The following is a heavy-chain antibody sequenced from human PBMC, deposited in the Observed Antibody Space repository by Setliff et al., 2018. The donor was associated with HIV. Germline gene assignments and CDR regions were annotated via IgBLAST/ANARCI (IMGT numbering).Heavy chain of an antibody. V-gene: IGHV4-59*11. J-gene: IGHJ5*02. CDR3: ARSTVGAGASFP. CDR2: ISHSGNT. D-gene: IGHD1-26*01. Sequence: SETLSLTCTVSGDSINTHYWSWIRQPPGRGLEWIGCISHSGNTNFNPSLNSRVTISLDTSKNQSSLRLTSLTAADTAIYYCARSTVGAGASFPWGRGILVTVS. CDR1: GDSINTHY.